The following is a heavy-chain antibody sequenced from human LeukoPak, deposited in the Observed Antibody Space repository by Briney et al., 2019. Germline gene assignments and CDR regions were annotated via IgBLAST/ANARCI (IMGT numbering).Heavy chain of an antibody. J-gene: IGHJ4*02. V-gene: IGHV5-51*01. CDR1: GYSFTTYW. CDR3: ARRSPAATNFDS. D-gene: IGHD6-13*01. CDR2: IYPGDSDT. Sequence: PGESLKISCKGSGYSFTTYWIAWVRQMPGKGLEWVGIIYPGDSDTRYSPSFQGQVTISADKSISTAYLQWSSLKASDTAMYFCARRSPAATNFDSWGQGTLVTVSS.